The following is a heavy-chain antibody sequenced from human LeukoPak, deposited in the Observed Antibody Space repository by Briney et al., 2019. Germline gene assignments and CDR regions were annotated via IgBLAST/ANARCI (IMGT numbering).Heavy chain of an antibody. CDR2: IYYSGST. J-gene: IGHJ4*02. CDR1: GGSISSSSYC. CDR3: ARLAAAGTFYFDY. D-gene: IGHD6-13*01. Sequence: SETLSLTCTVSGGSISSSSYCWGWIRQPPGKGLEWIGSIYYSGSTYYNPSLKSRVTISVDTSKNQFSLKLSSVTAADTAVYYCARLAAAGTFYFDYWGQGTLVTVSS. V-gene: IGHV4-39*01.